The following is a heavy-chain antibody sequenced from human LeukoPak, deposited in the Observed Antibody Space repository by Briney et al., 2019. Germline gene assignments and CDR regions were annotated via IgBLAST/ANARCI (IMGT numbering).Heavy chain of an antibody. CDR3: ASGYCSSTSCSKYYFGY. D-gene: IGHD2-2*03. J-gene: IGHJ4*02. CDR2: VNPNSGGT. V-gene: IGHV1-2*02. Sequence: GASVKVSCKASGYTFTGYYMHWVRQAPGQGLEWMGWVNPNSGGTNYAQKFQGRVTMTRDTSISTAYMELSRLRSDDTAVYYCASGYCSSTSCSKYYFGYWGQGTLVTVSS. CDR1: GYTFTGYY.